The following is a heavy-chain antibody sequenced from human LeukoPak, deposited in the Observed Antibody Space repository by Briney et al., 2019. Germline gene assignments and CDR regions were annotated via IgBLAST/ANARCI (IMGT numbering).Heavy chain of an antibody. D-gene: IGHD2-2*01. CDR2: INRNGNT. CDR1: GGSFTGYY. J-gene: IGHJ4*02. Sequence: SETLSLTCAVYGGSFTGYYWSWIRQPPGKGLEWIGEINRNGNTNYNPSLKSRVTMSVDTSKNQFSLKLSSVTAADTAVYYCARYCTSTTCILRGFDYWGQGTLVTVSS. CDR3: ARYCTSTTCILRGFDY. V-gene: IGHV4-34*10.